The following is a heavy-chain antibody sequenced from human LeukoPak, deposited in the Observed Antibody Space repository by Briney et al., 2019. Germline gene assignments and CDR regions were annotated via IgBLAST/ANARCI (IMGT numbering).Heavy chain of an antibody. Sequence: GGSLRLSCAASGFTFSSYAMHWVRQAPGKGLEWVAVISYDGSNKYYADSVKGRFTISRDNSKNTLYLQMNSLRAEDTAVYYCARAIVGATLLWEYYYGMDVWGQGTTVTVSS. CDR2: ISYDGSNK. CDR1: GFTFSSYA. J-gene: IGHJ6*02. D-gene: IGHD1-26*01. V-gene: IGHV3-30-3*01. CDR3: ARAIVGATLLWEYYYGMDV.